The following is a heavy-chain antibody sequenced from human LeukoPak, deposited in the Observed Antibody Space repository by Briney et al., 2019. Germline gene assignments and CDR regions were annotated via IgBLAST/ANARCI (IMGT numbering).Heavy chain of an antibody. CDR1: GSTFSSYS. CDR3: ARRGP. V-gene: IGHV3-48*01. J-gene: IGHJ5*02. CDR2: ISSSSNNI. Sequence: GGSLRLSCAASGSTFSSYSMNWVRQAPGKGLEWVSYISSSSNNIYYADSVKGRFTISRDDAKNSLYLQMNSLRAEDTAVYYCARRGPWGQGTLVTVSS.